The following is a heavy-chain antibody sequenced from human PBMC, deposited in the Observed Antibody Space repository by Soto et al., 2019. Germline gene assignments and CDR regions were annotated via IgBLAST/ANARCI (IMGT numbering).Heavy chain of an antibody. D-gene: IGHD2-21*02. V-gene: IGHV3-30*18. CDR2: ISYDGSNK. J-gene: IGHJ4*02. CDR3: AKDISDRYCGGDCEDY. Sequence: QVQLVESGGGVVQPGRSLRLSCAASGFTFSSYDMHWVRQAPGKGLEWVAVISYDGSNKYYADSVKGRFTISRDNSKNTLYLQMNSLRAEDTAVYYCAKDISDRYCGGDCEDYWGQGTLVTVSS. CDR1: GFTFSSYD.